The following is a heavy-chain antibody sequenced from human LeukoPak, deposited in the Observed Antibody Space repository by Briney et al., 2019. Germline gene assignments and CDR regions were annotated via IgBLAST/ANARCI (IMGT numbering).Heavy chain of an antibody. CDR2: ISSSSSYI. Sequence: PGGSLRLSCAASGFTFSSYSMNWVRQAPGQGLEWVSSISSSSSYIYYADTVKGRFTISRDNAKNSLYLQMNSLRAEDTAVYYCASGYYDSSGYRDYWGQGTLVTVSS. J-gene: IGHJ4*02. V-gene: IGHV3-21*01. D-gene: IGHD3-22*01. CDR3: ASGYYDSSGYRDY. CDR1: GFTFSSYS.